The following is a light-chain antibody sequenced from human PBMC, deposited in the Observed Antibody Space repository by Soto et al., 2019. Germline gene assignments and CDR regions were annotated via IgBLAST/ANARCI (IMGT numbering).Light chain of an antibody. V-gene: IGLV7-46*01. J-gene: IGLJ2*01. Sequence: QTVVTQEPSLAVSPGGTNTLTCGANTGDVTSDNYSYCFQQKPGQAPRTLIYDTDKRHSRTPARFSGSLLGGKAALTLSGAQPEDEADYYCLLSSNGAVVFGGRTKVTVL. CDR2: DTD. CDR1: TGDVTSDNY. CDR3: LLSSNGAVV.